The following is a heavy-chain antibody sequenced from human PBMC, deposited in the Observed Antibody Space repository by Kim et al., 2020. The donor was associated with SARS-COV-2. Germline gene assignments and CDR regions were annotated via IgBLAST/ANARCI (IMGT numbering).Heavy chain of an antibody. CDR1: GGSISSYY. V-gene: IGHV4-59*01. D-gene: IGHD3-3*01. Sequence: SETLSLTCTVSGGSISSYYWSWIRQPPGKGLEWIGYIYYSGSTNYNPSLESRVTISVDTSKNQFSLKLSSVTAADTAVYYCARAAIFGTWDYWGQGTLVTVSS. CDR3: ARAAIFGTWDY. CDR2: IYYSGST. J-gene: IGHJ4*02.